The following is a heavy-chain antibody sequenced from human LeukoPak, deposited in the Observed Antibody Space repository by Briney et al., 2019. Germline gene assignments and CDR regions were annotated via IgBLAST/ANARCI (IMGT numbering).Heavy chain of an antibody. CDR2: INPNSGGT. CDR3: ARAGAFGYVWFGEFHYYYGMDV. V-gene: IGHV1-2*02. CDR1: GYTFTGYY. D-gene: IGHD3-10*01. J-gene: IGHJ6*02. Sequence: GASVKVSCKASGYTFTGYYMHWVRQAPGQGLEWMGWINPNSGGTNYAQKFQGRVTMTRDTSISTAYMELSRLRSDDTAVYYCARAGAFGYVWFGEFHYYYGMDVWGQGTTVTVSS.